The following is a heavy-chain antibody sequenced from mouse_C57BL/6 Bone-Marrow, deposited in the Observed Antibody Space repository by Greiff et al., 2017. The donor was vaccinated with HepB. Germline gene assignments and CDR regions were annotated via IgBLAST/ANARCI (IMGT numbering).Heavy chain of an antibody. CDR2: IDPEDGET. V-gene: IGHV14-2*01. Sequence: EVQLQQSGAELVKPGASVKLSCTASGFNIKDYYMHWVKQRTEKGLEWIGWIDPEDGETKYAPKFQGKATITADTSSNTAYLQLSSLTSEDTAVYYRANLLITTVVEAYWGQGTLVTVSA. CDR3: ANLLITTVVEAY. CDR1: GFNIKDYY. J-gene: IGHJ3*01. D-gene: IGHD1-1*01.